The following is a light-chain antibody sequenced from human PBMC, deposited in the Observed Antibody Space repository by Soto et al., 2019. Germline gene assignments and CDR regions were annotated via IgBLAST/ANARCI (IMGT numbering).Light chain of an antibody. CDR2: YVS. CDR3: QVWDSSSDHYV. CDR1: NIGSKS. J-gene: IGLJ1*01. Sequence: SYELTQPPSVSVAPGKTARITCGGNNIGSKSVHWYQQKPGQAPVLVIYYVSDRPSGIPERFSGSNSGNTATLTISRVEAGDDADYYCQVWDSSSDHYVFGTGTKVTVL. V-gene: IGLV3-21*04.